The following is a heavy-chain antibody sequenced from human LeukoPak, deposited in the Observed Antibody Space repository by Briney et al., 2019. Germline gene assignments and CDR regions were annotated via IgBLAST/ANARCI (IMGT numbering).Heavy chain of an antibody. CDR1: GGTFTKYV. Sequence: SVKVSCKASGGTFTKYVISWVREAPGRGLEWMGRFIPVHDTANYAHKFQGRVILTADKSTSTAYMELTSLRSEDTAVYYCAMLGVIPDWGQGTLITVSS. V-gene: IGHV1-69*10. CDR3: AMLGVIPD. D-gene: IGHD2-21*01. J-gene: IGHJ1*01. CDR2: FIPVHDTA.